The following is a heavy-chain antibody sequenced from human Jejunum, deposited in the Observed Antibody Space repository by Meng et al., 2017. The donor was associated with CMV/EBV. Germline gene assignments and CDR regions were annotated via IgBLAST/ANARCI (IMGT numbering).Heavy chain of an antibody. J-gene: IGHJ4*02. D-gene: IGHD4-11*01. CDR3: TRADSSNYGSLFDY. V-gene: IGHV3-73*01. CDR1: TFSGSA. CDR2: IRGKAHRYAT. Sequence: TFSGSAVAWVRQRSGKGLGWVGRIRGKAHRYATSYAASVKGRFTISRDDSKNTAYLQMNSLKTEDTAVYYCTRADSSNYGSLFDYWGQGTLVTVSS.